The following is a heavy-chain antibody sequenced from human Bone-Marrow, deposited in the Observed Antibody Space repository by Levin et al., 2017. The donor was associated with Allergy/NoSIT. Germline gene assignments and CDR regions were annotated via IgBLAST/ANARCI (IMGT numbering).Heavy chain of an antibody. J-gene: IGHJ5*02. V-gene: IGHV1-8*01. Sequence: GESLKISCKASGYTFTNYDINWVRQAPGQGLEWMGWMKPNSGNTGYAQKFQGRVTMTRDASINTAYMELSNLTSEDTAVYYCARMDYDSGFYNPNWFDPWGQGVLVIVSS. CDR1: GYTFTNYD. CDR2: MKPNSGNT. CDR3: ARMDYDSGFYNPNWFDP. D-gene: IGHD3-22*01.